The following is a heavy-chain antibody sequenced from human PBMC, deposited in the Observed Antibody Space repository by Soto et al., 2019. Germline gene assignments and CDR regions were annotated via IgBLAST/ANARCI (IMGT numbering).Heavy chain of an antibody. D-gene: IGHD1-1*01. J-gene: IGHJ4*02. CDR3: TRGPRSTSTGTGAF. V-gene: IGHV3-74*01. CDR1: GFTFSMYW. CDR2: INDDGIST. Sequence: PGGTLRLSCSAPGFTFSMYWMHWVRQVPGKGPEWVSRINDDGISTNYADSVKGRFTISRDNAKNTLYLQMNALRVEDTAVYYCTRGPRSTSTGTGAFWGQGSLVTVSS.